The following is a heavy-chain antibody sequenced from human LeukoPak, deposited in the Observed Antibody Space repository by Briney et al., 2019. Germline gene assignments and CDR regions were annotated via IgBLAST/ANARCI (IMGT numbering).Heavy chain of an antibody. V-gene: IGHV3-21*01. Sequence: PGGSLRLSCAASGFTFSSYSMNWVRQAPGKGLEWVSSISSSSSYIYYADSVKGRFTISRDNAKNSLYLQMNSLRAEDTAVYYCARDQGALEAAAGIVWQRDFGYWGQGTLVTVSS. CDR1: GFTFSSYS. J-gene: IGHJ4*02. D-gene: IGHD6-13*01. CDR2: ISSSSSYI. CDR3: ARDQGALEAAAGIVWQRDFGY.